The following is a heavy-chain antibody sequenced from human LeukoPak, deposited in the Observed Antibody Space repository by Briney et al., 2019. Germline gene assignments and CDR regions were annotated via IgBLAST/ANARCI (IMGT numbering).Heavy chain of an antibody. CDR1: GGTFSSYA. CDR2: IIPIFGTA. D-gene: IGHD3/OR15-3a*01. Sequence: SVKVSCKASGGTFSSYAISWVRQAPGQGLEWMGGIIPIFGTANYALKFQGRVTITTDESTSTAYMELSSLRSEDTAVYYCASSWTGDVFDYWGQGTLVTVSS. J-gene: IGHJ4*02. V-gene: IGHV1-69*05. CDR3: ASSWTGDVFDY.